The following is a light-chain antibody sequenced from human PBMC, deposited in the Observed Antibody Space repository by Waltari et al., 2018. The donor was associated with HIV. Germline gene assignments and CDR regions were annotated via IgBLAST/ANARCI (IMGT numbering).Light chain of an antibody. CDR3: GTWDSSLSVWV. CDR2: DNN. V-gene: IGLV1-51*01. CDR1: SSNIGSYY. J-gene: IGLJ3*02. Sequence: QSVLTQTPSVSAAPGQKITISCPGSSSNIGSYYVSWYQHLPGAAPKLLIHDNNQRPSGIHDRFSGSKSGTSATLDITGLQTGDEADYYCGTWDSSLSVWVFGGGTKLTVL.